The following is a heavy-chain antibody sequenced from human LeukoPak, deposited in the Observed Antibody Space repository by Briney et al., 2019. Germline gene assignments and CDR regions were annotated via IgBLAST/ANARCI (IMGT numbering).Heavy chain of an antibody. V-gene: IGHV3-7*01. Sequence: PGGSLRLSCAASGFTFSSYWMSWVRQAPGKGLEWVANIKQDGSAKYYVDSVKGRFTISRDNAKNSLYLQMNSLRAEDTAVYYCARDRCSSTSCYGPYYMDVWGKGTTVTVSS. J-gene: IGHJ6*03. D-gene: IGHD2-2*01. CDR3: ARDRCSSTSCYGPYYMDV. CDR2: IKQDGSAK. CDR1: GFTFSSYW.